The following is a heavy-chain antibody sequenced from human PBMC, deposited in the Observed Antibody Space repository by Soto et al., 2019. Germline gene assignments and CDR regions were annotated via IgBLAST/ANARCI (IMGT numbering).Heavy chain of an antibody. V-gene: IGHV4-30-4*01. CDR2: IYYSRSD. D-gene: IGHD3-22*01. Sequence: PSETLSLTCTVSGDSINSADYYWSWLRQPPGKGLEWIGYIYYSRSDYYNPSLGCRATITIDTSRNQFSLNLMSVTAADTAVYYCARVVQFYDSSGYSFYYFDYWGQGALVTVSS. CDR1: GDSINSADYY. J-gene: IGHJ4*02. CDR3: ARVVQFYDSSGYSFYYFDY.